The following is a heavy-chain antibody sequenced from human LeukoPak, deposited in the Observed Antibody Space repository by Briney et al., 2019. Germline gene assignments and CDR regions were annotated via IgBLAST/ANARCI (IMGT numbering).Heavy chain of an antibody. CDR1: GFTFSNSW. D-gene: IGHD2-21*01. Sequence: GGSLRLSCVASGFTFSNSWMIWVRQAPGKGLEWVGRIKSKTDGGAIDYAAPAKGRFSISRDDSKDTMFLQMNNLKSDDTAVYYCATHIPWDIWGPGTMVIVSS. V-gene: IGHV3-15*01. CDR2: IKSKTDGGAI. CDR3: ATHIPWDI. J-gene: IGHJ3*02.